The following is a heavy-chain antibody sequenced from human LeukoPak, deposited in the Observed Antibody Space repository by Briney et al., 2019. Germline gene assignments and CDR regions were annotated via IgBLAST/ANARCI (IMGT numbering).Heavy chain of an antibody. CDR1: GFTFSSYG. V-gene: IGHV3-30*18. J-gene: IGHJ6*02. CDR2: ITYDGSNK. D-gene: IGHD3-10*01. Sequence: GGSLRLSCAASGFTFSSYGMHWVRQAPGKGLEWVAVITYDGSNKYYADSVKGRFTISRDNSKNTLYLQMNSLRAEDTAVYRCAKGGPYYGSGPDYYIDSGMDVWGQGTTVTVSS. CDR3: AKGGPYYGSGPDYYIDSGMDV.